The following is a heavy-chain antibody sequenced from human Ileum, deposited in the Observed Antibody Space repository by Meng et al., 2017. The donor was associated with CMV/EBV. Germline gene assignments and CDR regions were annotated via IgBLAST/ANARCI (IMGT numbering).Heavy chain of an antibody. CDR3: VSSSGWSRFDY. Sequence: QVQSVQSGAEVKKAGAAVKVSCKASGYTFTSYYMHWVRQAPGQGLEWMGWINSKNDGTNYARKFQGRVTMTRETSISTDHMELSGLMSDDTAVYYCVSSSGWSRFDYWGQGTLVTVSS. D-gene: IGHD6-19*01. V-gene: IGHV1-2*02. CDR2: INSKNDGT. CDR1: GYTFTSYY. J-gene: IGHJ4*02.